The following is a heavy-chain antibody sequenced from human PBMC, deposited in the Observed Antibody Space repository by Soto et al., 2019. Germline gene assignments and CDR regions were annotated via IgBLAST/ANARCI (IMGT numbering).Heavy chain of an antibody. D-gene: IGHD2-21*02. J-gene: IGHJ2*01. CDR2: ISYDGSNK. Sequence: QVQLVESGGGVVQPGRSLRLSCAASGFTFSSYAMHWVRQAPGKGLEWVAVISYDGSNKYYADSVKGRFNISRDNSKNTRYLQMNSMRVEDTAVDYCAREPPPNVVVTAVWDWYFDLWGRGTLVTVSS. CDR3: AREPPPNVVVTAVWDWYFDL. CDR1: GFTFSSYA. V-gene: IGHV3-30-3*01.